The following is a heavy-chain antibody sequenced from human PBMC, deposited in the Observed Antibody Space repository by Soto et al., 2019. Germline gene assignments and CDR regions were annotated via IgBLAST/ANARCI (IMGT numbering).Heavy chain of an antibody. CDR2: MSGSGGST. V-gene: IGHV3-23*01. D-gene: IGHD1-20*01. CDR1: GFTFSSYA. Sequence: EVQLLESGGGLVQPGGSLRLSCAASGFTFSSYAMSWVRQAPGKGLEWVSAMSGSGGSTYYADSVKGRFTISRDNSKNELYLQMNSLRAEDTAVYYCAKDPGISLEDWGYYYGMDVWGQGTTVTVSS. CDR3: AKDPGISLEDWGYYYGMDV. J-gene: IGHJ6*02.